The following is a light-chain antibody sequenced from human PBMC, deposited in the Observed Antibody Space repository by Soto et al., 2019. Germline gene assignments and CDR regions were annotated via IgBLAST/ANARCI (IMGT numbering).Light chain of an antibody. CDR2: GAS. CDR3: QRSYGSPPWT. CDR1: RSISDW. J-gene: IGKJ1*01. Sequence: DIQMTQSPSSLSPSVGDRVTITCRASRSISDWLAWYQQKPGKAPKLLIYGASTLQSGVPSRFSGSGSGTDFTLTISRLQPEDFATYYCQRSYGSPPWTFGQGTKVDNK. V-gene: IGKV1-39*01.